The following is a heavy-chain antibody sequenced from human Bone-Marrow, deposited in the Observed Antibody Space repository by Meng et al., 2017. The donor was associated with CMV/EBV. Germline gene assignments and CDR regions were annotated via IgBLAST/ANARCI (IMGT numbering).Heavy chain of an antibody. D-gene: IGHD3-22*01. CDR1: GLTFSSYS. Sequence: GESLKISCAASGLTFSSYSMNWVRQAPGKGLEWVSSISSSSSYIYYADSVKGRFTISRDNAKNSLYLQMNSLRAEDTAVYYCAREGGKYYYDSSGIADWGPGNLVNVSS. J-gene: IGHJ4*02. CDR2: ISSSSSYI. CDR3: AREGGKYYYDSSGIAD. V-gene: IGHV3-21*01.